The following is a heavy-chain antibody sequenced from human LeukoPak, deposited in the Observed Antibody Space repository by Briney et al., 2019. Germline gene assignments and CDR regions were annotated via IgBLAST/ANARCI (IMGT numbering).Heavy chain of an antibody. CDR2: IYSDGST. V-gene: IGHV3-66*01. CDR1: GITVSSDY. Sequence: GGSLRLSCATSGITVSSDYMSWVRQAPGKGLEWVPVIYSDGSTYYADSVKGRFTISRDNSKNTLYLQVNSLRAEDTAVYYCARGGGAYCGGTCYRNFDYWGQGTLVTVS. J-gene: IGHJ4*02. CDR3: ARGGGAYCGGTCYRNFDY. D-gene: IGHD2-21*01.